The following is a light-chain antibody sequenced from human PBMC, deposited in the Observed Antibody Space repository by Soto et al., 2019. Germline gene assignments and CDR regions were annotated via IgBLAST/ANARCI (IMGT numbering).Light chain of an antibody. CDR3: QQRSNWPLT. J-gene: IGKJ4*01. Sequence: EIVLTWSPATLSLSPGERATLSCRASQSVSSYLAWYQQKPGQAPRLLIYDASNRATGIPARFSGSGSGTDFTLTISSLEPEDFAVYYCQQRSNWPLTFGGGTKVDIK. V-gene: IGKV3-11*01. CDR2: DAS. CDR1: QSVSSY.